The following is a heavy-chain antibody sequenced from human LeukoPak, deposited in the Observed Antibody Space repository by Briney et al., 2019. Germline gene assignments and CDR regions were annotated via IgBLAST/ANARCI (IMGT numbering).Heavy chain of an antibody. CDR1: GFTLSRYE. CDR2: ISSSGSYI. D-gene: IGHD6-6*01. Sequence: GGSLRVSRLASGFTLSRYEMHWVRQAPGTGLEWVSYISSSGSYIYYADYVKGRFTISRDNAKKSLYLQMNSLRAEDTAVYYCARGSVVDAFDIWGQGPMVTVSS. CDR3: ARGSVVDAFDI. V-gene: IGHV3-48*03. J-gene: IGHJ3*02.